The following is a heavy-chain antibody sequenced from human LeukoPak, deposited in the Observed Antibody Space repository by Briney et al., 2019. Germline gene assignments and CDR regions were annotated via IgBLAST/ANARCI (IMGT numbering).Heavy chain of an antibody. V-gene: IGHV3-21*01. J-gene: IGHJ4*02. Sequence: PGGSLRLSCAASGFTFSTYSMNWVRQAPGKGLEWVSSISSSNSYIYYADSVKGRFTISRDNAKNSLYLQMNSLRAGDTAVYYCASGYCSGGSCYSAGDYWGQGTLVTVSS. D-gene: IGHD2-15*01. CDR2: ISSSNSYI. CDR3: ASGYCSGGSCYSAGDY. CDR1: GFTFSTYS.